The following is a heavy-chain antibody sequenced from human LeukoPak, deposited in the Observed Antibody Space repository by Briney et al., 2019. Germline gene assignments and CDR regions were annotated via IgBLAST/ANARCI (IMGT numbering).Heavy chain of an antibody. D-gene: IGHD2-15*01. CDR1: GFTLSSHG. V-gene: IGHV3-74*01. Sequence: PGGSLRLSCAASGFTLSSHGMHWVRQAPGKGLVWVSRINSDGSTTNYADSVKGRFTISRDNAENTLYLQMNSLRVEDTAVYYCTRRVSATRWFDPWGQGTLVTVSS. J-gene: IGHJ5*02. CDR3: TRRVSATRWFDP. CDR2: INSDGSTT.